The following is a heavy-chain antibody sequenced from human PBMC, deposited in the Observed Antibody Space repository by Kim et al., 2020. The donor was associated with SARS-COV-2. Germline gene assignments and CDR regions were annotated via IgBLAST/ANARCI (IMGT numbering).Heavy chain of an antibody. J-gene: IGHJ6*02. V-gene: IGHV1-18*01. D-gene: IGHD3-10*01. CDR2: ISAYNGNT. CDR1: GYTFTSYG. Sequence: ASVKVSCKASGYTFTSYGISWVPQAPGQGLEWMGWISAYNGNTNYAQKLQGRVTMTTDTSTSTAYMELRSLRSDDTAVYYCARDWSTMVRGVTPGYYYYGMDVWGQGTTVTVSS. CDR3: ARDWSTMVRGVTPGYYYYGMDV.